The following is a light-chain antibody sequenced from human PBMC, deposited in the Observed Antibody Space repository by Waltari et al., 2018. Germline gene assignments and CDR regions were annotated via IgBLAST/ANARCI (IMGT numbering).Light chain of an antibody. J-gene: IGLJ2*01. CDR1: SSDVGGYNY. CDR2: EVS. V-gene: IGLV2-8*01. CDR3: SSYAGSNTVV. Sequence: QSALTQPPSASGSPGQAVTISCTGTSSDVGGYNYVSWSQQHPGKAPKPMIYEVSKRPSGVPDRFSGSKSGNTASLTVSGLQAEDEADYYCSSYAGSNTVVFGGGTKLTVL.